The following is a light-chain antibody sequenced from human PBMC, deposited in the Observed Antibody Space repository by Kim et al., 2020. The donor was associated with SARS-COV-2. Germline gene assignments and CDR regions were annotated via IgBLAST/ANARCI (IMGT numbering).Light chain of an antibody. J-gene: IGKJ1*01. CDR2: QAS. V-gene: IGKV1-5*03. CDR1: QSISGW. CDR3: HQYKTYSWA. Sequence: DIQMTQSPPTLSASVGDRVTITCRASQSISGWLAWYQQKPGKAPKVLLYQASNLESGVPSRFSGSGSGTEFTLTISGLQPDDFATYFCHQYKTYSWAFVQGTKVDIK.